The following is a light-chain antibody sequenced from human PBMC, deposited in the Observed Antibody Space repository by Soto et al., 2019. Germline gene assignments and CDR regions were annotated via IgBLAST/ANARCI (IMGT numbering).Light chain of an antibody. Sequence: QSVLTQPASVSGSPGQSITIPCTGTSSDVGGHNFVSWYQLHPGKAPKLMIYDVTNRPSGVSDRFSGSKSCNTASLTISGLHSEDEADYFFSSYPRITTLHVFGTGTKLTV. CDR3: SSYPRITTLHV. J-gene: IGLJ1*01. CDR1: SSDVGGHNF. V-gene: IGLV2-14*03. CDR2: DVT.